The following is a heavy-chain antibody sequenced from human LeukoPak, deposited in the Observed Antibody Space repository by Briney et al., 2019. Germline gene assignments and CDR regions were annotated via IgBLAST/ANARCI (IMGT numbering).Heavy chain of an antibody. CDR3: ARAYYYDSSGYPPYY. Sequence: GGSLRLSCAASGFTFDDYGMSWVRQAPGKGLEWVSGINWNGGSTGYADSVKARFTISRDNAKNSLYLQMNSLRAEDTALYYCARAYYYDSSGYPPYYWGQGTLVTVSS. CDR2: INWNGGST. J-gene: IGHJ4*02. CDR1: GFTFDDYG. V-gene: IGHV3-20*04. D-gene: IGHD3-22*01.